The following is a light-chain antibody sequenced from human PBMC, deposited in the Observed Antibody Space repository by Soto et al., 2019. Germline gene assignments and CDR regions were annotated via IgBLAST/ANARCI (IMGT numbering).Light chain of an antibody. CDR1: QGIRND. V-gene: IGKV1-6*01. CDR2: GAS. J-gene: IGKJ1*01. CDR3: LQDYNYPRT. Sequence: AIQMTQSPSSLSAYVGDRVTITCRASQGIRNDLGWYQQKPGKAPKLLIYGASSLQRGVPSRFSGSGAGTDFTLTISSLQPEDFATYYCLQDYNYPRTFGQGTKVEIK.